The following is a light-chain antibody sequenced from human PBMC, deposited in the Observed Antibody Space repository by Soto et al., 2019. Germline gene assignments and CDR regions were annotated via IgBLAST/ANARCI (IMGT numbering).Light chain of an antibody. CDR1: QSVSSSY. J-gene: IGKJ1*01. CDR3: QQYGSSPLT. Sequence: EIVLTQSPGTLSLSPGERATLSCRASQSVSSSYLAWYQQKPGQAPSLLIYGASSSATAIPDRFSVSGPVTGFTLTISRLEPEDFAVYYCQQYGSSPLTFGQGTKVEIK. V-gene: IGKV3-20*01. CDR2: GAS.